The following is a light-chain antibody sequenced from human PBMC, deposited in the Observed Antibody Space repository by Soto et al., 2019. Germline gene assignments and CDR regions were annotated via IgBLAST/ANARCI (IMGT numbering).Light chain of an antibody. J-gene: IGLJ2*01. Sequence: QSVLPQPPSVSAAPGQKVTISCSGSHSNIGNNYVSWYQHLPGTAPKLLIYDDNKRPSVIPDRFSGNKSGTSATLGISGLQTGDEADYYCATWDSSLIAGVFGGGTKVTVL. CDR2: DDN. V-gene: IGLV1-51*01. CDR3: ATWDSSLIAGV. CDR1: HSNIGNNY.